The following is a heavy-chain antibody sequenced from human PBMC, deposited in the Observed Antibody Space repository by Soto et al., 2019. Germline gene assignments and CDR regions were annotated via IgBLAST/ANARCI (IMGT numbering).Heavy chain of an antibody. Sequence: XSVKVSCKASGYPFTSYAMHWVRQAPGQRLEWMGWINAGNGNTKYSQKFQGRVTITRDTSASTAYMELSSLRSEDTAVYYCARLAVDGTYPRNEVYFDYWGQGTLVTVSS. CDR3: ARLAVDGTYPRNEVYFDY. CDR1: GYPFTSYA. J-gene: IGHJ4*02. D-gene: IGHD6-19*01. CDR2: INAGNGNT. V-gene: IGHV1-3*01.